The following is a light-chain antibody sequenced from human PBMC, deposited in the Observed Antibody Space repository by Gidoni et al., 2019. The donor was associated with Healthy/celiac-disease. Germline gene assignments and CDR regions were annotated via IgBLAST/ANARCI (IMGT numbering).Light chain of an antibody. Sequence: EIVLTQSPATLSLSPWESATLSCRASQRVSSYLAWYQQKPGQAPRLLIYDASNRAAGIPARFSGSGSGTDFTLTISSLEPEDFAVYYCQQRSNGITFGPGTKVDIK. J-gene: IGKJ3*01. CDR1: QRVSSY. V-gene: IGKV3-11*01. CDR2: DAS. CDR3: QQRSNGIT.